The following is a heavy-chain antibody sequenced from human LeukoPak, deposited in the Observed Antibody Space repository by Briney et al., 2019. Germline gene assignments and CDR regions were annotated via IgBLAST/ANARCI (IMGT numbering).Heavy chain of an antibody. CDR3: AKDEDSSWYPPSYYYGMDV. CDR2: ISGSGGST. J-gene: IGHJ6*02. D-gene: IGHD6-13*01. CDR1: GFTFSSYA. V-gene: IGHV3-23*01. Sequence: GGSLRLSCAASGFTFSSYAMSWVRQAPGKGLEWVSAISGSGGSTYYADSVKGRFTISRDNSKNTLYLQMNSLRAEDTAVYYCAKDEDSSWYPPSYYYGMDVWGQGTTVTVSS.